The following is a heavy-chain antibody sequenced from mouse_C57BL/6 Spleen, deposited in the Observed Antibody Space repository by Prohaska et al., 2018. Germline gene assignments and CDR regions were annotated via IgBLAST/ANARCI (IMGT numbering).Heavy chain of an antibody. Sequence: QQPGAELVMPGASVKLSCKASGYTFTSYWMHWVKQRPGQGLEWIGEIDPSDSYTNYNQKFKGKATLTVDKSSSTAYMQLSSLTSEDSAVYYCARLLSYYFDYWGQGTTLTVSS. J-gene: IGHJ2*01. CDR3: ARLLSYYFDY. CDR1: GYTFTSYW. CDR2: IDPSDSYT. V-gene: IGHV1-69*01. D-gene: IGHD1-1*02.